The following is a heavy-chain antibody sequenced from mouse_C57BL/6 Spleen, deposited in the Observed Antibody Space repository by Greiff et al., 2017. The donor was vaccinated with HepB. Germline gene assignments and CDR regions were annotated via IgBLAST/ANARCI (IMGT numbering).Heavy chain of an antibody. Sequence: VQLQQSGAELVKPGASVKLSCKASGYTFTSYWMHWVKQRPGQGLEWIGMIHPNSGSTNYNEKFKSKATLTVDKSSSTAYMQLSSLTSEDAAVYYCARGYYGSALDYWGQGTTLTVSS. CDR2: IHPNSGST. CDR1: GYTFTSYW. V-gene: IGHV1-64*01. J-gene: IGHJ2*01. D-gene: IGHD1-1*01. CDR3: ARGYYGSALDY.